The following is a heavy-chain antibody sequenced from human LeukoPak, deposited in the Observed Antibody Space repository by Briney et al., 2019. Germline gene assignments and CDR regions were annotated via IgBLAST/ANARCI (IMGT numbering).Heavy chain of an antibody. CDR3: AKKSLWSGPFDY. J-gene: IGHJ4*02. V-gene: IGHV3-23*01. Sequence: GGSLRLSCKASGFIFSNYAMSWVRQATGKGLEWVSIITGSGGDSYYTDSVKGRFTLSRDNSKNTLFLQMNSLRAEDTAVYFRAKKSLWSGPFDYWGQGTLVTVFS. CDR2: ITGSGGDS. D-gene: IGHD3-3*01. CDR1: GFIFSNYA.